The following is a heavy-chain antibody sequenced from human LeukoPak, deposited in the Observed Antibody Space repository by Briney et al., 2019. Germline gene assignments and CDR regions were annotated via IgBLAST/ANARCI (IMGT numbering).Heavy chain of an antibody. V-gene: IGHV4-30-2*01. CDR1: GGSISSGGYY. Sequence: SETLSLTCTVSGGSISSGGYYWSWIRQPPGKGLEWIGYIYHSGSTYYNPSLKSRVTISVDRSKNQFSLKLSSVTAADTAVYYCARIPLTVDAFDIWGQGTMVTVPS. J-gene: IGHJ3*02. CDR3: ARIPLTVDAFDI. CDR2: IYHSGST. D-gene: IGHD4-17*01.